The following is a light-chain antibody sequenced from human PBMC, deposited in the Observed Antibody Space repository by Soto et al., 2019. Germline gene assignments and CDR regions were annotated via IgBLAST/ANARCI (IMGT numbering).Light chain of an antibody. CDR2: GNS. CDR3: KSYDSSLSGVV. Sequence: QSVLTQPPSVSGAPGQRVTISCTGSSSNIGAGYDVHWYQQLPGTAPKLLIYGNSNRPSGVPDRFSGSKSGTSASLAITGLQAENEDDYYCKSYDSSLSGVVFGGGTKRTV. CDR1: SSNIGAGYD. V-gene: IGLV1-40*01. J-gene: IGLJ2*01.